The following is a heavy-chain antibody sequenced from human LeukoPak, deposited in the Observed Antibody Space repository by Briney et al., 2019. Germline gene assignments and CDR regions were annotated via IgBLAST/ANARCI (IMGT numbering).Heavy chain of an antibody. CDR3: ARASPTRYGMDV. CDR1: GGSISSYY. J-gene: IGHJ6*02. V-gene: IGHV4-59*01. CDR2: IYYSGST. Sequence: PSETLSLTCSVSGGSISSYYWSWIRQPPGKGLEWIGYIYYSGSTNYNPSLKSRVTISVDTSKNQFSLKLSSVTAADTAVYYCARASPTRYGMDVWGRGTTVTVSS.